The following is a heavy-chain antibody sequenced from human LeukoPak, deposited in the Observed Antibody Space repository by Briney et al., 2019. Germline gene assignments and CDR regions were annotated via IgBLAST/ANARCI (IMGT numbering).Heavy chain of an antibody. CDR1: GGTFSSYA. CDR3: ARVSISGAMVRGVIPFDY. V-gene: IGHV1-69*13. Sequence: ASVKVSCKASGGTFSSYAISWVRQAPGQGLEWMGGIIPIFGTANYAQKFQGRATITADESTSTAYMELSSLRSEDTAVYYCARVSISGAMVRGVIPFDYWGQGTLVTVSS. D-gene: IGHD3-10*01. J-gene: IGHJ4*02. CDR2: IIPIFGTA.